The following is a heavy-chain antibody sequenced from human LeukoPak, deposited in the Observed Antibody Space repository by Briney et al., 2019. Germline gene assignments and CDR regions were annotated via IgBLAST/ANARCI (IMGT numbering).Heavy chain of an antibody. D-gene: IGHD2-8*02. CDR3: VKDSRRQQLAGGVTLDY. CDR1: GFKFDDYA. J-gene: IGHJ4*02. V-gene: IGHV3-9*03. Sequence: GGSLRLSCVASGFKFDDYAMHWVRQAPGKGLEWVSGINWDSGHLGYADSAKGRFTISRDNAKNSLYLEMNSLRADDMAFYYCVKDSRRQQLAGGVTLDYWGQGTLVTVSS. CDR2: INWDSGHL.